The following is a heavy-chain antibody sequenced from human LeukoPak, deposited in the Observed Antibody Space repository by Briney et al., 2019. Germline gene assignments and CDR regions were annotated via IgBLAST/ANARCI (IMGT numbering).Heavy chain of an antibody. CDR1: GFPFSSHW. CDR2: INQDGNEK. Sequence: RAGGSLRLSCAASGFPFSSHWLSWFRQSPWKGLEWVAHINQDGNEKYYVDSVKGRFTISRDNARNSQYLQMNSLRAEDTAVYYCASGGGWVFNNWGQGTLVTVSS. J-gene: IGHJ4*02. D-gene: IGHD6-19*01. CDR3: ASGGGWVFNN. V-gene: IGHV3-7*01.